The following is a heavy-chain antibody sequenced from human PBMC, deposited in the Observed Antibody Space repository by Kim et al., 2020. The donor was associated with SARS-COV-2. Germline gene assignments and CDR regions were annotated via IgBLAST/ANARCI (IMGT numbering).Heavy chain of an antibody. Sequence: GESLKISCKGSGYSFTSYWIAWVRQMPGKGLEWMGIIYTGDSDTRYSPSFQGQVTISADKSISTAYLQWSSLKASDTAIYYCARRLETREELDFWGQGTLVTVSS. CDR3: ARRLETREELDF. CDR2: IYTGDSDT. J-gene: IGHJ4*02. V-gene: IGHV5-51*01. D-gene: IGHD1-1*01. CDR1: GYSFTSYW.